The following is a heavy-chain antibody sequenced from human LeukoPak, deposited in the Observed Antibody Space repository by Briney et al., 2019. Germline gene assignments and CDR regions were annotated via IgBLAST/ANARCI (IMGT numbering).Heavy chain of an antibody. V-gene: IGHV4-31*03. Sequence: SQTLSLTCPVSGGSISSGGYYWSWIRQHPGKGLEWIGYIYYSGSTYYNPSLKSRVTISVDTSKNQFSLKLSSVTAADTAVYYCASYSYYDILTGYPNYYYYGMDVWGQGTTVTVSS. CDR3: ASYSYYDILTGYPNYYYYGMDV. CDR2: IYYSGST. D-gene: IGHD3-9*01. CDR1: GGSISSGGYY. J-gene: IGHJ6*02.